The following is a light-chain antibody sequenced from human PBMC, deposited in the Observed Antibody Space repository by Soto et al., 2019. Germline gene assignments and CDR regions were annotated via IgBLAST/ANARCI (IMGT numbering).Light chain of an antibody. CDR2: GAS. CDR3: QQYDSVFT. CDR1: QSISNH. Sequence: DIQITQSPSSLSASVEDRVIITCRASQSISNHLNWYQQKPGKAPNLLIYGASNLETGVPSRFSGSGSGTDFTFTISSLQAEDIGTYFCQQYDSVFTFGQGTRLEIK. V-gene: IGKV1-33*01. J-gene: IGKJ5*01.